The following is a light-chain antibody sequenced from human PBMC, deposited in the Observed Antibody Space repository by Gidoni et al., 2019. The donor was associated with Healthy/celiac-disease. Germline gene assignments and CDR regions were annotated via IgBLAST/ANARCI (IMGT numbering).Light chain of an antibody. V-gene: IGKV1-5*03. CDR3: QHHRT. CDR1: QSISSW. Sequence: DIQMTKSPSTLSASVGDRVTITCRASQSISSWLAWYQQKPGKAPKLLIYKASSLESGGPSRFSGSGSGTEFTLTISSLQPDDFATYYCQHHRTFGQGTKVEI. CDR2: KAS. J-gene: IGKJ1*01.